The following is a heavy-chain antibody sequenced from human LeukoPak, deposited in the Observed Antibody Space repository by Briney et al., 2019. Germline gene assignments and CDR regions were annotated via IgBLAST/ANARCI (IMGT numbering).Heavy chain of an antibody. J-gene: IGHJ6*03. CDR3: ARDGFYDSSGYYYYYYYYMDV. CDR2: ISSSSSTI. D-gene: IGHD3-22*01. V-gene: IGHV3-48*04. Sequence: GGSLRLSCTASGFTFSRYWMSWVRQVPGKGPEWVSYISSSSSTIYYADSVQGRFTISRDNAKNSLYLQMNSLRAEDMAVYYCARDGFYDSSGYYYYYYYYMDVWGKGTTVTVSS. CDR1: GFTFSRYW.